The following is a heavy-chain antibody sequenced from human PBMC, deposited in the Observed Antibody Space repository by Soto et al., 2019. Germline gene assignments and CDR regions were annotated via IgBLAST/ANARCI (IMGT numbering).Heavy chain of an antibody. CDR3: ARFLGGAGSYYDGQNYNYYNGMDV. V-gene: IGHV1-69*01. J-gene: IGHJ6*02. D-gene: IGHD3-10*01. CDR2: IIPVFGTA. Sequence: QAQLVQSGAEVKKPGSSVKVSCKASGGPYNSFAISWVRQAPGQGLEWIGGIIPVFGTATYAQKFKDRVTITAEESTSTAYMELSSLTSEDTAVYYCARFLGGAGSYYDGQNYNYYNGMDVWGQGTTVTVSS. CDR1: GGPYNSFA.